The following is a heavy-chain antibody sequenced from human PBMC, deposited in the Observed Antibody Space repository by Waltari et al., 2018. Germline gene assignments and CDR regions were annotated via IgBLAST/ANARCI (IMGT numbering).Heavy chain of an antibody. CDR2: IRYDASDI. Sequence: QVHLVESGGGVVQPGGALRLSCAASGYTLSASGMHWVRQAPGKGLEWVAFIRYDASDIYYRDSVKGRFTISRDNSKNTLFLQMSSLRPEDTAVYYCAKVGVGLTTWYPFDVWGQGTMVTVSS. CDR1: GYTLSASG. V-gene: IGHV3-30*02. J-gene: IGHJ3*01. CDR3: AKVGVGLTTWYPFDV. D-gene: IGHD1-1*01.